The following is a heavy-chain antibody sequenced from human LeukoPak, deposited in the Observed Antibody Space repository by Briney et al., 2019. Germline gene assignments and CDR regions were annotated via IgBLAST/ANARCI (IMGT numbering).Heavy chain of an antibody. CDR3: ARIRPETYYFDF. J-gene: IGHJ4*02. D-gene: IGHD1-14*01. Sequence: PSETLSLTCTVSGGSISSDDYYWSWIRQHPGKGLEWIGYIYYSGRTYYNPSLKSRLTISVDTSNNQFSLKLSSVSAADTAVYYCARIRPETYYFDFWGQGTLVTVSS. CDR2: IYYSGRT. CDR1: GGSISSDDYY. V-gene: IGHV4-31*03.